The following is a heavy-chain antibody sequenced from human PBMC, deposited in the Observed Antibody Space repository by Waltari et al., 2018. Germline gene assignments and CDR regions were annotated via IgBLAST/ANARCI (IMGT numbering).Heavy chain of an antibody. V-gene: IGHV4-39*07. CDR1: GGSISSSSYY. CDR3: ARDDSSSWLNWFDP. CDR2: IYYSGST. Sequence: QLQLQESGPGLVKPSETLSLTCTVSGGSISSSSYYWGWIRPPPGKELEWIGSIYYSGSTYYNPSLKSRVTISVDTSKNQFSLKLSSVTAADTAVYYCARDDSSSWLNWFDPWGQGTLVTVSS. D-gene: IGHD6-13*01. J-gene: IGHJ5*02.